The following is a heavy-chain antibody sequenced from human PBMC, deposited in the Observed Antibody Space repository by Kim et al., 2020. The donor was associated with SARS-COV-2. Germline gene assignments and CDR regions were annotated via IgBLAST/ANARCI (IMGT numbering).Heavy chain of an antibody. V-gene: IGHV4-34*01. Sequence: PSLKSRVPISVDTSKNPFSLKLSSVTAADTAVYYCARYYGSGSYYYFDYWGQGTLVTVSS. J-gene: IGHJ4*02. CDR3: ARYYGSGSYYYFDY. D-gene: IGHD3-10*01.